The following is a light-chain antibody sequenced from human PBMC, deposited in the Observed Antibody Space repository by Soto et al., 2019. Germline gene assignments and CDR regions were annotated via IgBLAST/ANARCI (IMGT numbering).Light chain of an antibody. V-gene: IGKV3-11*01. CDR3: QHRRT. J-gene: IGKJ3*01. CDR1: QSVSDY. CDR2: DAS. Sequence: EVVLTQSPATLSLSPGERATLSCRASQSVSDYLAWYQQKPGQAPRLLIYDASNRATCIPARFSGSGSATDLTLTIINLVPEDFAVYYCQHRRTFGPGTKVDIK.